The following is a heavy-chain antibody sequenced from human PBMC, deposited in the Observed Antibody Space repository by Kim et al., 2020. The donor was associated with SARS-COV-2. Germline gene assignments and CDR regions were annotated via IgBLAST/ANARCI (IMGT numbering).Heavy chain of an antibody. Sequence: LERRVTISIDTSKNQFSRKLSAVTAADTAVYYCAREGSSTMYGSGSYDYWGQGTLVTVSS. V-gene: IGHV4-59*01. D-gene: IGHD3-10*01. J-gene: IGHJ4*02. CDR3: AREGSSTMYGSGSYDY.